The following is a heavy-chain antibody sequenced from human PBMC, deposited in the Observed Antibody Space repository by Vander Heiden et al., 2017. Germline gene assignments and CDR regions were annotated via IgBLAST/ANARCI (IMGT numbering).Heavy chain of an antibody. V-gene: IGHV3-30-3*01. Sequence: QVQLVESGGGVVQPGRSLRLSCAASGFTFSSYAMHWVRQAPGKGLEWVAVISYDGSNKYYADSVKGRFTISRDNSKNTLYLQMNSLRAEDTAVYYCARGEWLLCFDYWGQGTLVTVSS. J-gene: IGHJ4*02. D-gene: IGHD3-3*01. CDR3: ARGEWLLCFDY. CDR2: ISYDGSNK. CDR1: GFTFSSYA.